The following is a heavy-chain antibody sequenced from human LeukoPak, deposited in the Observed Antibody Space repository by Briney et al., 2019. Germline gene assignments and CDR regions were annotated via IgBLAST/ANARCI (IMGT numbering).Heavy chain of an antibody. Sequence: SETLSLTCTVSGGSIGSGNYYWAWVRQPPGKGLEWIGGIYYDGNTYYSSSLKSRVTISIDTSKNQFSLKLSSVTAADTAVYYCARHPRNPDFDYWGQGTLVTVSS. CDR2: IYYDGNT. D-gene: IGHD1-14*01. CDR3: ARHPRNPDFDY. J-gene: IGHJ4*02. V-gene: IGHV4-39*01. CDR1: GGSIGSGNYY.